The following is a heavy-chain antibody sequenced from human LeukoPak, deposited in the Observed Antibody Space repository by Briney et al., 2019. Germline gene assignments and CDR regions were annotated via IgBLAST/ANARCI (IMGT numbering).Heavy chain of an antibody. D-gene: IGHD1-26*01. Sequence: PGGSLRLSCAASGFTFSGSAMHWVRQASGKGLEWVGRIRSKANSYATAYAASVKGRFTISRDDSKNTAYLQMNSLKTEDTAVYYCTRHDDVVGANFDYWGQGTLVTVSS. CDR2: IRSKANSYAT. CDR3: TRHDDVVGANFDY. CDR1: GFTFSGSA. J-gene: IGHJ4*02. V-gene: IGHV3-73*01.